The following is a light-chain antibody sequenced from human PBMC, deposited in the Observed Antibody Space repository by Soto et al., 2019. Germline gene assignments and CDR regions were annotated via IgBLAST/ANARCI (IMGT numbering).Light chain of an antibody. J-gene: IGKJ2*01. CDR2: WAS. V-gene: IGKV4-1*01. CDR1: QTLLYSSNNKNY. CDR3: QQSYRTPHT. Sequence: DIVMTQSPDSLAVSLGERATFNCKSSQTLLYSSNNKNYLAWYQQKPGQPPKVIIYWASTRNSGVPDRFSGSGSGTDFSLTISSLQPEDFATYYCQQSYRTPHTFGQGTRLETK.